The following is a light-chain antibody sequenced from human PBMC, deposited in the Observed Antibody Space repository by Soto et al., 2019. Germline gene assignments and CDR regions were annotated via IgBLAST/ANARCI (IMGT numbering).Light chain of an antibody. CDR2: GAS. V-gene: IGKV1-5*01. CDR1: QSIRSY. CDR3: QQYNTYPRT. Sequence: DIQMTQSTSTLSAFAGDRVTITCRASQSIRSYLAWYQQKPCKAPNLLIYGASSLERGVPSRFSGSGSGTAFTLTISSLQPDDFATYYCQQYNTYPRTFGQGTKVEF. J-gene: IGKJ1*01.